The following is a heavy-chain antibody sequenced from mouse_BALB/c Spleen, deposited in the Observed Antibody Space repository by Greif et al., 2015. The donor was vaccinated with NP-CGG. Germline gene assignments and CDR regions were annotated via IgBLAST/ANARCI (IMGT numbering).Heavy chain of an antibody. CDR3: ARLFDY. CDR2: ISSGSSTI. V-gene: IGHV5-17*02. Sequence: EVKVVESGGGLVQPGGSRKLSCAASGFTFSSFGMHWVRQAPEKGLEWVAYISSGSSTIYYADTVKGRFTISRDNPKNXLFLQMTSLRSEDTAMYYCARLFDYWGQGTTLTVSS. J-gene: IGHJ2*01. CDR1: GFTFSSFG.